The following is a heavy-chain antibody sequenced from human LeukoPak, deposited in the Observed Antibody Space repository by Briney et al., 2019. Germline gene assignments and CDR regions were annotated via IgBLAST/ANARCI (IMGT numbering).Heavy chain of an antibody. CDR2: INPNSGVT. D-gene: IGHD2-8*01. J-gene: IGHJ5*02. V-gene: IGHV1-2*02. Sequence: ASVKVSCKASGYTFTGYYMHWMRQAPGQGLEWMGWINPNSGVTNYARKFQGRVTMTRDTSITTAYMELSRLGSDDTAVYYCARGGVYGNWFDPWGQGTLVTVSS. CDR3: ARGGVYGNWFDP. CDR1: GYTFTGYY.